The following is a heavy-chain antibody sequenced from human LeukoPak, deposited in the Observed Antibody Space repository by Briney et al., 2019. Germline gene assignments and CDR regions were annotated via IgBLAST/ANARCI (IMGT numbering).Heavy chain of an antibody. D-gene: IGHD6-6*01. Sequence: SETLSLTCAVYGGSFSGYYWSWIRQPPGKGLERIGEINHSGSTNYNPSLKSRVTISVDTSKNQFSLKPSSVTAADTAVYYCARSGDSSSSRRYHYYYYMDVWGKGTTVTVSS. CDR1: GGSFSGYY. J-gene: IGHJ6*03. V-gene: IGHV4-34*01. CDR3: ARSGDSSSSRRYHYYYYMDV. CDR2: INHSGST.